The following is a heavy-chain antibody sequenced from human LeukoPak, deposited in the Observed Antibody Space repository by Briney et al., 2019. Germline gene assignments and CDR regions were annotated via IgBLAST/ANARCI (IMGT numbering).Heavy chain of an antibody. Sequence: GGSLRLSCAASGFTFNNYAMSWVRQAPGMGLEWLSYVSGSGGATYYAASVKGRFTISRDNSKNTVYLQMGSLRAEDTAVYYCAKNRGGTYKYYMVVRGNGTTVTVSS. CDR2: VSGSGGAT. CDR1: GFTFNNYA. V-gene: IGHV3-23*01. D-gene: IGHD1-1*01. CDR3: AKNRGGTYKYYMVV. J-gene: IGHJ6*03.